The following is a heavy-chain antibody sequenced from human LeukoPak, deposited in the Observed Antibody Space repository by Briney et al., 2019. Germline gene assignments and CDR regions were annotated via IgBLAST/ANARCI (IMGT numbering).Heavy chain of an antibody. CDR1: GFTFNNYA. D-gene: IGHD3-22*01. CDR2: ISYDGSNK. Sequence: GRSLRLSCAVSGFTFNNYAIHWVRQAPGKGLEWVAFISYDGSNKYYADSVKGRFTISRDNSKNTLSLQVNSLRAEDTAVYYCASQETYYYDNSGYYYSPLDYWGQGTLVTVSS. V-gene: IGHV3-30-3*01. J-gene: IGHJ4*02. CDR3: ASQETYYYDNSGYYYSPLDY.